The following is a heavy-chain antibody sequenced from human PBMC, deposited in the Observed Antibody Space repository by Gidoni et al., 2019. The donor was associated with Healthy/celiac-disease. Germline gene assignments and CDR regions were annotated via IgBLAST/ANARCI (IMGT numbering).Heavy chain of an antibody. CDR3: AKNPLGVRGVILPFDY. V-gene: IGHV3-23*01. J-gene: IGHJ4*02. CDR1: GFTFSSYA. Sequence: EVQLLESGGGLVQPGGSLRLSGAASGFTFSSYAMRWVRQAPGKGLGWVSGISGSGGSTYYADSVKSRFTISRDNSKNTLYLQMNSLRAEDTAVYYCAKNPLGVRGVILPFDYWGQGTLVTVSS. CDR2: ISGSGGST. D-gene: IGHD3-10*01.